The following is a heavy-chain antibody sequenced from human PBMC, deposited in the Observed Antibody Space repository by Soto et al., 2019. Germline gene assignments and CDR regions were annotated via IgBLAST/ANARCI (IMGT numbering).Heavy chain of an antibody. Sequence: EASVKVCCKVSVYTLTELSRQWVRQAPGKGLEWMGGFDPEDGETIYAQKFQGRVTMTEDTSTDTAYMELSSLRSEDTAVYYCATAAAGTPDFYWGQGTLVTVSS. CDR2: FDPEDGET. J-gene: IGHJ4*02. D-gene: IGHD6-13*01. V-gene: IGHV1-24*01. CDR1: VYTLTELS. CDR3: ATAAAGTPDFY.